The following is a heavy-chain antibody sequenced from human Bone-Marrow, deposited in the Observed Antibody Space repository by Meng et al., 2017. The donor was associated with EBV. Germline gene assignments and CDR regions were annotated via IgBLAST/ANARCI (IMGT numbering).Heavy chain of an antibody. CDR2: VHYTGST. CDR3: ARPFPSWQSPRLDPFGA. CDR1: GDSISSFYY. V-gene: IGHV4-39*01. D-gene: IGHD6-19*01. J-gene: IGHJ5*02. Sequence: LQLRASDAGQVNPTGALCPTCTSSGDSISSFYYGGRIRQTQGKGLEGMGSVHYTGSTYYSPSPKSRVTVSVDTFKNQFSLRLTSVTAADTAVYYCARPFPSWQSPRLDPFGAWGQGTLVTVSS.